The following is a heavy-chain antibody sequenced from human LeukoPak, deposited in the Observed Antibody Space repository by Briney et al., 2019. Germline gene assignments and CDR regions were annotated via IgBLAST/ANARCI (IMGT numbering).Heavy chain of an antibody. CDR2: IYTSGST. Sequence: SETLSLTCTISGGSISSYYWSWIRQPAGKGLEWIGRIYTSGSTNYNPSLKSRVTMSVDTSKNQFSLKLSSVTAADTAVYYCARASAAAGIAASLFDYWGQGTLVTVSS. V-gene: IGHV4-4*07. CDR1: GGSISSYY. J-gene: IGHJ4*02. D-gene: IGHD6-13*01. CDR3: ARASAAAGIAASLFDY.